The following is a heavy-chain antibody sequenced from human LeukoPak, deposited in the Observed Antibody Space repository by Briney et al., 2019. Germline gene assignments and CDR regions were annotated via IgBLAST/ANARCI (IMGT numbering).Heavy chain of an antibody. CDR1: GYTFTSYG. Sequence: ASVKVSCKASGYTFTSYGISWVRQAPGQGLEWMGWISAYNGNTNYAQKFQGRVTMTTDTSTSTAYMELRSLRSDDTAVYYCARDTIFGVVTDYWGQGTLVTVSS. CDR3: ARDTIFGVVTDY. CDR2: ISAYNGNT. J-gene: IGHJ4*02. V-gene: IGHV1-18*01. D-gene: IGHD3-3*01.